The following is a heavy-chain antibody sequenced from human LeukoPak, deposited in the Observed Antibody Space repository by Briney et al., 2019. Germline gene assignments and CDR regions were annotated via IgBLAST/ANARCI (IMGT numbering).Heavy chain of an antibody. Sequence: ASVKVSCKASGYTFTGYYMHWVRQAPGQGLEWMGWVNLNSGGTNYAQKFQGRVTMTRDTSISTAYMELSRLRSDDTAVYYCARDAAGSGHYYYYYGMDVWGQGTTVTVSS. CDR3: ARDAAGSGHYYYYYGMDV. J-gene: IGHJ6*02. CDR1: GYTFTGYY. CDR2: VNLNSGGT. V-gene: IGHV1-2*02.